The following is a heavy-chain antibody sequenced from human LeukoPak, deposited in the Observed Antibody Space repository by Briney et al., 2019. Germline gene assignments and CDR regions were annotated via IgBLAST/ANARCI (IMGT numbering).Heavy chain of an antibody. Sequence: GGSLRLSCAASGFTFSSYWMSWVRQAPGKGLEWVANIKQDGSEKYYVDSVKGRFTISRDNAKNSLYLQMNSLRAEDTAVYYCARDHLRGYSYGYRFDYWGQGTLVTVSS. D-gene: IGHD5-18*01. CDR3: ARDHLRGYSYGYRFDY. CDR2: IKQDGSEK. J-gene: IGHJ4*02. CDR1: GFTFSSYW. V-gene: IGHV3-7*03.